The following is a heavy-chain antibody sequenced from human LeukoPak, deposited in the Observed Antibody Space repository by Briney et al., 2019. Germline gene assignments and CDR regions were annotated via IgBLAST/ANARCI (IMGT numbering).Heavy chain of an antibody. J-gene: IGHJ6*02. D-gene: IGHD5-18*01. CDR1: GFTFSSYA. V-gene: IGHV3-23*01. Sequence: GGSLRLSCAASGFTFSSYAMSWVRQAPGKGLEWVSAISGSGGSTYYADSVKGRFTISRDNSKSTLYLQMNSLRAEDTAVYYCAKQLWLRGYYYGMDVWGQGTTVTVSS. CDR3: AKQLWLRGYYYGMDV. CDR2: ISGSGGST.